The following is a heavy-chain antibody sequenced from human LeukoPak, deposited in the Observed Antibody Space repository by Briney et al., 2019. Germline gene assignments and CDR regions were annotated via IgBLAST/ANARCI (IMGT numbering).Heavy chain of an antibody. CDR2: ISWNSGSI. V-gene: IGHV3-9*01. Sequence: PGRSLRLSCAASGFTFDDYAMHWVRQAPGKGLEWVSGISWNSGSIGYADSVKGRFTISRDNAKNSLYLQMNSLRAEDTALYYCAKSRYYDILTGCDYWGQGTLVTVSS. CDR1: GFTFDDYA. D-gene: IGHD3-9*01. J-gene: IGHJ4*02. CDR3: AKSRYYDILTGCDY.